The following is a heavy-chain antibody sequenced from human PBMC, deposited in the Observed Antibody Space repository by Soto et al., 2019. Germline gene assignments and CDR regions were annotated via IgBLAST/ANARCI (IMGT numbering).Heavy chain of an antibody. CDR3: ARIYAGYSYDSG. CDR2: INHSGST. D-gene: IGHD5-18*01. Sequence: QVQLQQWGAGLLKPSETLSLTCAVYGGSFSGYYWSWIRQPPGKGLEWIGEINHSGSTNYNPSLKSRVTISVDTSKNQFSLKLSSVTAADTAVYYCARIYAGYSYDSGWGQGTLVTVSS. CDR1: GGSFSGYY. J-gene: IGHJ4*02. V-gene: IGHV4-34*01.